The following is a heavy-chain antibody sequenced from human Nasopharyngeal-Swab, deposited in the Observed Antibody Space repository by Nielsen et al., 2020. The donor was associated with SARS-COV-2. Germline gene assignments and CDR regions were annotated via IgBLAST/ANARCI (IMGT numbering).Heavy chain of an antibody. D-gene: IGHD3-10*01. CDR3: ARDGLFGDSAFDI. V-gene: IGHV4-59*01. Sequence: RQAPGKGLEWIGYIYYSGSTNYNPSLKSRVTISVDTSKNQFSLKLSSVTAADTAVYYCARDGLFGDSAFDIWGKGTTVTVSS. J-gene: IGHJ6*04. CDR2: IYYSGST.